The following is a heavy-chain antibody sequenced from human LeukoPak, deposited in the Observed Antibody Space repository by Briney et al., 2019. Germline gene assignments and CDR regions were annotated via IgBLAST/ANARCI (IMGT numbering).Heavy chain of an antibody. CDR1: GYTFTSYY. Sequence: ASVKVSCKASGYTFTSYYMHWVRQAPGQGLEWMGIINPSGGSTSYAQKFQGRVTMTRDTSTSTVYMELSSLRSEDTAVYYCARDPSDYRHYYYYYGMDVWGQGTTVTVCS. CDR3: ARDPSDYRHYYYYYGMDV. D-gene: IGHD4-11*01. CDR2: INPSGGST. J-gene: IGHJ6*02. V-gene: IGHV1-46*01.